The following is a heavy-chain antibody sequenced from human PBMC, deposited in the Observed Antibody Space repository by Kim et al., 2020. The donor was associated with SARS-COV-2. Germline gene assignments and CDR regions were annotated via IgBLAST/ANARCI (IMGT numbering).Heavy chain of an antibody. Sequence: GGSLRLSCAASGFTFSSYAMHWVRQAPGKGLEWVAVISYDGSNKYYADSVKGRFTISRDNSKNTLYLQMNSLRAEDTAVYYCARDPDYYDSSGPFDYWGQGTLVTVSS. V-gene: IGHV3-30*04. CDR3: ARDPDYYDSSGPFDY. J-gene: IGHJ4*02. CDR2: ISYDGSNK. CDR1: GFTFSSYA. D-gene: IGHD3-22*01.